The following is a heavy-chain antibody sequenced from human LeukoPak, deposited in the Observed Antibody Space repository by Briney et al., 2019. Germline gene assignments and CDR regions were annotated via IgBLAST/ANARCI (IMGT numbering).Heavy chain of an antibody. CDR2: INWSGGST. V-gene: IGHV3-20*04. CDR3: ARDQRWSNYVLDY. CDR1: GFTFSNYG. Sequence: GGSLRLSCAASGFTFSNYGMHWVRQAPGKGLEWVSGINWSGGSTGYADSVKGRFTISRDNAKNSLYLQMKSLRAEDTALYYCARDQRWSNYVLDYWGQGTLVTVSS. J-gene: IGHJ4*02. D-gene: IGHD4-11*01.